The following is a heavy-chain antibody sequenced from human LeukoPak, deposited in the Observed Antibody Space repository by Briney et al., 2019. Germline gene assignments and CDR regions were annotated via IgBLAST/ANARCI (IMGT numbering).Heavy chain of an antibody. V-gene: IGHV3-21*01. CDR3: ARDHSSSGMDV. Sequence: GVLRLSCAASGFTFSNYSMNWVRQAPGKGLEWVSSISSSSSYIYYADSVKGRLTISRDNAKNSLYLQMNSLRAEDTAVYYCARDHSSSGMDVWGQGTTVTVSS. CDR2: ISSSSSYI. CDR1: GFTFSNYS. J-gene: IGHJ6*02.